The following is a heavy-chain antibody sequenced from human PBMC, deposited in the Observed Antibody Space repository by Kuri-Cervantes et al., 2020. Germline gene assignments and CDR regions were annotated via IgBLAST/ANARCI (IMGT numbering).Heavy chain of an antibody. Sequence: SVKVACKASGGTFSSYAISWVRQAPGQGLEWMGGIIPIFGTANYAQKFQGRVTITTDESTSTAYMELSSLRSEDTAVYYCARDHGGRYYPHPYYFDYWGQGTLVTVSS. CDR3: ARDHGGRYYPHPYYFDY. V-gene: IGHV1-69*05. CDR2: IIPIFGTA. D-gene: IGHD1-26*01. CDR1: GGTFSSYA. J-gene: IGHJ4*02.